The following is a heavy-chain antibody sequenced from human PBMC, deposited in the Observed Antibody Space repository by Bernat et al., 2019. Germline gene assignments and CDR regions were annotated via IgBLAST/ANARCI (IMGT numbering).Heavy chain of an antibody. Sequence: EVQLLESGGGLVQPGGSLRLARAASGFTFRNYVMSWVRQAPGKGLEWVSGIDRDGGHTYYAGSEQGRFTISRENSKNTLYLQMNSLGAEDTAVYYCAKWTNRSGCWWSSDYWGQGSLVTVSS. D-gene: IGHD3-3*01. CDR3: AKWTNRSGCWWSSDY. CDR1: GFTFRNYV. J-gene: IGHJ4*02. CDR2: IDRDGGHT. V-gene: IGHV3-23*03.